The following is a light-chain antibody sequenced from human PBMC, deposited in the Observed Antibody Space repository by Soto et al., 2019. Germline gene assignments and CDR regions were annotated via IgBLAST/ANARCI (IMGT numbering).Light chain of an antibody. CDR2: EVS. V-gene: IGLV2-8*01. Sequence: QSVATQPPSASGSPGQSVTISCSGSSSDIGGYTYVSWYQHHPGKAPKLMIYEVSKRPSGVPDRFSGSKSGNTASLTVSGLQAEDEADYYCSSFADSNSYVFGTGTKVTVL. J-gene: IGLJ1*01. CDR3: SSFADSNSYV. CDR1: SSDIGGYTY.